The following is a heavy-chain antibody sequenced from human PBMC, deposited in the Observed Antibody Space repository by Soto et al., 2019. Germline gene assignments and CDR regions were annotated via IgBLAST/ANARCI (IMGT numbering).Heavy chain of an antibody. CDR1: GGTFSSYA. J-gene: IGHJ3*02. CDR2: IIPIFGTA. D-gene: IGHD3-22*01. V-gene: IGHV1-69*13. CDR3: ARVLWRYYDSIVYDAFDI. Sequence: SVKVSCKDSGGTFSSYAISWVRQAPGQGLERMGGIIPIFGTANYAQKFQGRVTITADECTSTAYMELSSLRSEDTAVYYCARVLWRYYDSIVYDAFDIWGQGTMVTVSS.